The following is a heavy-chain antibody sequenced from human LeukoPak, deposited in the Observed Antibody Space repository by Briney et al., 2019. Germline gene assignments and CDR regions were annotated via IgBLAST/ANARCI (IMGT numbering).Heavy chain of an antibody. CDR2: ISYDGRNK. CDR3: AKHRPPLDSWNAGMDV. V-gene: IGHV3-30*18. CDR1: GFIFSSYG. Sequence: GGSLRLSCEASGFIFSSYGMHWVRQAPGKGLEWVALISYDGRNKYYADSVKGRFTISRDNAKNTLSLQMNSLRGEDTAVYYCAKHRPPLDSWNAGMDVWGPGTTVTVSS. J-gene: IGHJ6*02. D-gene: IGHD1-1*01.